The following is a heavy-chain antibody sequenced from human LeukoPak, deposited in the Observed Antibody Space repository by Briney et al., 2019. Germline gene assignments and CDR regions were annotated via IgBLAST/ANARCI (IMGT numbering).Heavy chain of an antibody. CDR2: IYYSGST. CDR3: ARQPDYYDSRGDWFDP. V-gene: IGHV4-39*01. CDR1: GGSISSSSYY. D-gene: IGHD3-22*01. J-gene: IGHJ5*02. Sequence: PSETLSLTCTVSGGSISSSSYYWGWIRQPPGKGLEWIGSIYYSGSTYYNPSLKSRVTISVDTSKNQFSLKLSSVTAADTAVYYCARQPDYYDSRGDWFDPWGQGTLVTVSS.